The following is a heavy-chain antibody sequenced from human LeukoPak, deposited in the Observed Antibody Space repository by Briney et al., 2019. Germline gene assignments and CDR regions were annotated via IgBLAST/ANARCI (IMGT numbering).Heavy chain of an antibody. CDR1: GYTFTSYG. CDR3: AREGYYGSGSYYPYLY. CDR2: IIPIFGTA. D-gene: IGHD3-10*01. Sequence: SVKVSCKASGYTFTSYGISWVRQAPGQGLEWMGGIIPIFGTANYAQKFQGRVTITADESTSTAYMELSSLRSEDTAVYYCAREGYYGSGSYYPYLYWGQGTLVTVSS. J-gene: IGHJ4*02. V-gene: IGHV1-69*13.